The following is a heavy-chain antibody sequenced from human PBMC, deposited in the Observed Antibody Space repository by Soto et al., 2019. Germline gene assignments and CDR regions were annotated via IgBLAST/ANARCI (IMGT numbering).Heavy chain of an antibody. CDR3: AKARPRYSSSWSPSRYWYYDL. V-gene: IGHV3-23*01. Sequence: EVQLLESGGGLVQPGGSLRLSYAASGFTFSSYAMSWVRQAPGKGLEWVSAISGSGGSTYYADSVKGRFTISRDNSKNTLYLQMNSLRAEDTAVYYCAKARPRYSSSWSPSRYWYYDLWGRGTLVTVSS. J-gene: IGHJ2*01. CDR1: GFTFSSYA. CDR2: ISGSGGST. D-gene: IGHD6-13*01.